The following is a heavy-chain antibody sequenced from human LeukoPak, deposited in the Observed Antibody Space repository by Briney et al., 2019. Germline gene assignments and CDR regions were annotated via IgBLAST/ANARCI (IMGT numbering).Heavy chain of an antibody. Sequence: GASVKVSCKASGYTFTNYHMHWVRQAPGQGLEWMGIINPSGDSTNYAQKLQGRVTMTTDTSTSTAYMELRSLRSDDTAVYYCARGGWDSHDAFDIWGQGTMVTVSS. CDR2: INPSGDST. V-gene: IGHV1-46*01. CDR3: ARGGWDSHDAFDI. J-gene: IGHJ3*02. D-gene: IGHD3-22*01. CDR1: GYTFTNYH.